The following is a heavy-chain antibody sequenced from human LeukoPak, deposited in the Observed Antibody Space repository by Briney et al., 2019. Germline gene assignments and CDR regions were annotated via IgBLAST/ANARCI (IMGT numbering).Heavy chain of an antibody. Sequence: SQTLSLTCALSGDSVSGNSAAWNWLRQSPSRGLEWLGRTYYRSKLYNDYAVSVKSRITINPDTSKNQFFLQLNSVTPEDTAVYYCAREAVADYYGMDVWGQGTTVTVSS. CDR1: GDSVSGNSAA. D-gene: IGHD6-19*01. J-gene: IGHJ6*02. CDR3: AREAVADYYGMDV. CDR2: TYYRSKLYN. V-gene: IGHV6-1*01.